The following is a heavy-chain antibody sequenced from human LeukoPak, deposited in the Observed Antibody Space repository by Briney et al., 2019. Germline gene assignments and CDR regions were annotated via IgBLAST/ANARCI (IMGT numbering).Heavy chain of an antibody. D-gene: IGHD3-10*01. CDR1: GFSLSNFQ. CDR3: MRDYMGWFDR. J-gene: IGHJ5*02. Sequence: GGSLRLSCVASGFSLSNFQMYWVRQAPGKGLGWVSIISLDGGTEFYADSVKGRFTISRDTASNTMHLEMNNLRIDDTAVYYCMRDYMGWFDRWGQGSLVTASS. CDR2: ISLDGGTE. V-gene: IGHV3-30-3*01.